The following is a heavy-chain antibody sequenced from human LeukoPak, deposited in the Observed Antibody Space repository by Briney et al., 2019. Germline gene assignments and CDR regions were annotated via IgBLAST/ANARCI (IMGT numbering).Heavy chain of an antibody. CDR1: GYSFTNYW. CDR2: IYPGDSDT. V-gene: IGHV5-51*01. Sequence: GGSLKISCKNSGYSFTNYWIGWVRQMPGKGLEWMGIIYPGDSDTKYSPSFQGQVTISADKSTSTAYLQWSSLKASDTAMYYCARLMTTVITLGYFDYWGQGTLVTVSS. D-gene: IGHD4-23*01. CDR3: ARLMTTVITLGYFDY. J-gene: IGHJ4*02.